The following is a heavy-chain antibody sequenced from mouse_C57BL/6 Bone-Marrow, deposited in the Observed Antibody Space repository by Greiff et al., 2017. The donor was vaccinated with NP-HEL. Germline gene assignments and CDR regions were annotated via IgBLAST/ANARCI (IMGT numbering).Heavy chain of an antibody. J-gene: IGHJ3*01. CDR2: IWGVGST. V-gene: IGHV2-6*01. Sequence: VHLVESGPGLVAPSQSLSITCTVSGFSLTSYGVDWVRQSPGKGLEWLGVIWGVGSTNYNSALKSRLSISKDNSKSQVFLKMNSLQTDDTAMYYCASIYYDYDGAWFAYWGQGTLVTVSA. D-gene: IGHD2-4*01. CDR3: ASIYYDYDGAWFAY. CDR1: GFSLTSYG.